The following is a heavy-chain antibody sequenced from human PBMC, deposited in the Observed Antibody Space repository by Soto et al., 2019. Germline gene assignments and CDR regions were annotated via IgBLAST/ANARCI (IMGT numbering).Heavy chain of an antibody. CDR3: ARGGQPTDRRYYYYYYMDV. Sequence: GGSLRLSCAASGFTFSDYYMSWIRQAPGKGLEWVSYISSSGSTIYYADSVKGRFTISRDNAKNSLYLQMNSLRAEDTAVYYCARGGQPTDRRYYYYYYMDVWGKGTTVTVSS. CDR1: GFTFSDYY. CDR2: ISSSGSTI. V-gene: IGHV3-11*01. J-gene: IGHJ6*03.